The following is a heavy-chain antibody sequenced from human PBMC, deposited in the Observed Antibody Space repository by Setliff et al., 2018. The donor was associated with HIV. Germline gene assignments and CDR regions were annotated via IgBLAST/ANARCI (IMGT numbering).Heavy chain of an antibody. CDR1: GYSISTAYY. CDR3: ARVRDYGGNFFDY. D-gene: IGHD4-17*01. V-gene: IGHV4-38-2*01. J-gene: IGHJ4*02. Sequence: LSLTCAVSGYSISTAYYWGWIRQPPGKGLEWIGSIFHTGSTYYNPSLKSRVTISVDTSKNQFSLRLTSVTAADTAVYYCARVRDYGGNFFDYWGQGTLVTVSS. CDR2: IFHTGST.